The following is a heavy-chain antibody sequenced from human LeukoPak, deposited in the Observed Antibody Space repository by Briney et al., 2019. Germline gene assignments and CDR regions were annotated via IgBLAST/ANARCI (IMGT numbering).Heavy chain of an antibody. D-gene: IGHD3-22*01. CDR1: GYSISSGYY. V-gene: IGHV4-38-2*01. CDR2: IYHSGST. J-gene: IGHJ4*02. CDR3: ARRGSGYFFDY. Sequence: SETLSLTGAVSGYSISSGYYWGWIRQPPGQGLEWIGSIYHSGSTYYNPSLKSRVTISVDTSKNQFSLKLSSVTAADTAVYYCARRGSGYFFDYWGQGTLVTVSS.